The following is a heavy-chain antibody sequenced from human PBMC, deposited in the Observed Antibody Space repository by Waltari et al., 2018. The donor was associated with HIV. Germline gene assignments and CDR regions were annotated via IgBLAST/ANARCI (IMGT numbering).Heavy chain of an antibody. V-gene: IGHV3-11*01. CDR3: ARPRYSGYDYPTYFDS. J-gene: IGHJ4*02. CDR1: GFTFSDYH. D-gene: IGHD5-12*01. CDR2: INSGGRNS. Sequence: QVQLVESGGGLVKPGGSLRLSCAASGFTFSDYHMRWIRPPPGKGLEWVSYINSGGRNSYYSGTVKGRFTIARDNAKNALYLQMDNLRGEDTAVYYCARPRYSGYDYPTYFDSWGQGNLVTVSS.